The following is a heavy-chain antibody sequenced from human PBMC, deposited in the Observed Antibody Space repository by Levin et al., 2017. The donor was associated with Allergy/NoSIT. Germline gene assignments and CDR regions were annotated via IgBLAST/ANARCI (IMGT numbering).Heavy chain of an antibody. CDR2: IYSGGST. D-gene: IGHD2-15*01. V-gene: IGHV3-53*01. CDR3: ARYCSGGSCYSGAFDI. J-gene: IGHJ3*02. Sequence: LSLTCAASGFTVSSNYMSWVRQAPGKGLEWVSVIYSGGSTYYADSVKGRFTISRDNSKNTLYLQMNSLRAEDTAVYYCARYCSGGSCYSGAFDIWGQGTMVTVSS. CDR1: GFTVSSNY.